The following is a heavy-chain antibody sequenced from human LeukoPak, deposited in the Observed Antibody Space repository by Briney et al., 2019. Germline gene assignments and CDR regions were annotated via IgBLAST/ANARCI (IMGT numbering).Heavy chain of an antibody. Sequence: GGSLRLSCAASGFTFSNYGMHWVRQAPGKGLEWVAVISYDGSNKYYADSVKGRFTISRDNSKNTLYLQMNSLRAEDTAVYYCARAGIAAAGRQHYYYYYYMDVWGKGTTVTVSS. V-gene: IGHV3-30*03. CDR1: GFTFSNYG. D-gene: IGHD6-13*01. CDR3: ARAGIAAAGRQHYYYYYYMDV. J-gene: IGHJ6*03. CDR2: ISYDGSNK.